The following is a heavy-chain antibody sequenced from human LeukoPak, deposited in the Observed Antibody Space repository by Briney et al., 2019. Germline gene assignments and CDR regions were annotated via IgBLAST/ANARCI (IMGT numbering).Heavy chain of an antibody. CDR2: IYYSGST. Sequence: SETLSLTCTVSGGSISSSSYYWGWIRRPPGKGLEWIGSIYYSGSTYYNPSLKSRVTISVDTSKNQFSLKLSSVTAADTAVYYCARSYAIVVVPAATPDYWGQGTLVTVSS. CDR1: GGSISSSSYY. D-gene: IGHD2-2*01. CDR3: ARSYAIVVVPAATPDY. V-gene: IGHV4-39*01. J-gene: IGHJ4*02.